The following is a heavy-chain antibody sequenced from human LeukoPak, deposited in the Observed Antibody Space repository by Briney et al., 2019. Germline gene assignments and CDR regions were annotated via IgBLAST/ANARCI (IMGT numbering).Heavy chain of an antibody. V-gene: IGHV3-7*01. CDR3: ARLDYSRVYLY. J-gene: IGHJ4*02. CDR1: GFTFGNYW. CDR2: IHKDGSET. D-gene: IGHD4-11*01. Sequence: GGSLRLSCAASGFTFGNYWMSWVRQAPGKGLEWVANIHKDGSETYFVDSVKGRFTMSRDNAENSLSLQMSSLKAEDTAIYYCARLDYSRVYLYWGQGTLVTVSS.